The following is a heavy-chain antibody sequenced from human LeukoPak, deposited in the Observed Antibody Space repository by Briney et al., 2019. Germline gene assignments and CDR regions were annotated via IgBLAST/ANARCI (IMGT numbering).Heavy chain of an antibody. CDR3: ARHKRVGYSGYDCFDY. CDR1: GGSFSGYY. Sequence: SETLSLTCAVYGGSFSGYYWSWIRQPPGKGLEWIGSIYYSGSTYYNPSLKSRVTISVDTSKNQFSLKLSSVTAADTAVYYCARHKRVGYSGYDCFDYWGQGTLVTVSS. V-gene: IGHV4-34*01. J-gene: IGHJ4*02. CDR2: IYYSGST. D-gene: IGHD5-12*01.